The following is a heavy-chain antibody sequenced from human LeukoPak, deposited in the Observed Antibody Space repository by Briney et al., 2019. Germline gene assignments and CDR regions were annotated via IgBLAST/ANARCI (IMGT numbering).Heavy chain of an antibody. D-gene: IGHD3-22*01. Sequence: GGSLRLSCAASGFTFSGSAMHWVRQASGKGLEWVGRIRSKANSYATAYAASVKGRFTISRDDSKNTAYLQMNSLKTEDMAVYYCTRRQTDDSSGYYAYWGQGTLVTVSS. V-gene: IGHV3-73*01. CDR1: GFTFSGSA. CDR2: IRSKANSYAT. CDR3: TRRQTDDSSGYYAY. J-gene: IGHJ4*02.